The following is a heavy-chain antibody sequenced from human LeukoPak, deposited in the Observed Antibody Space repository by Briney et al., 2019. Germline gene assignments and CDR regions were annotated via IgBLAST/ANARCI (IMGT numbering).Heavy chain of an antibody. D-gene: IGHD3-22*01. CDR3: ARENYDSSGPLFNN. CDR2: IIPIFGTA. V-gene: IGHV1-69*13. CDR1: GGTFSSYA. Sequence: SVKVSCKASGGTFSSYAISWVRQAPGQRLEWMGGIIPIFGTANYAQKFQGRVTITADESTSTAYMELSSLRSEDTAVYYCARENYDSSGPLFNNWGQGTLVTVSS. J-gene: IGHJ4*02.